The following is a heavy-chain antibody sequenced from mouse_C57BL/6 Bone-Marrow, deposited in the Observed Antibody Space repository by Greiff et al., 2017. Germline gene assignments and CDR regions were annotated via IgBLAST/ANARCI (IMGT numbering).Heavy chain of an antibody. J-gene: IGHJ2*01. V-gene: IGHV1-53*01. CDR1: GYTFTSYW. CDR3: ARLRGDYGSFDY. D-gene: IGHD1-2*01. Sequence: QVQLQQPGTELVKPGASVKLSCKASGYTFTSYWMPWVKQRPGQGLEWNGNINPSNGGTNYNEKFKSKATQTVDKSSSTAYMQLSSLTSEDSAVYYCARLRGDYGSFDYWGQGTTLTVSS. CDR2: INPSNGGT.